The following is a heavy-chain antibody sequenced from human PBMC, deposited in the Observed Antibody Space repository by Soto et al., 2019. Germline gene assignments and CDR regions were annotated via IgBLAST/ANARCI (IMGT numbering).Heavy chain of an antibody. V-gene: IGHV4-39*01. J-gene: IGHJ4*02. D-gene: IGHD4-17*01. CDR2: IYYSGST. Sequence: QLQLQESGPGLVKPSETLSLTCTVSGGSISSSSYYWGWIRQPPGKGLEWIGSIYYSGSTYYNPSLKRRVTISVDTSKNQFSLKLSSVTAADTAVYYCARHFGDYYYFDYWGQGTLVTVSS. CDR3: ARHFGDYYYFDY. CDR1: GGSISSSSYY.